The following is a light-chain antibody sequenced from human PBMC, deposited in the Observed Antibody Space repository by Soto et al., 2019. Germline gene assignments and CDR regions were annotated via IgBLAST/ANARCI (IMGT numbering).Light chain of an antibody. J-gene: IGLJ3*02. V-gene: IGLV2-14*03. CDR3: TSYPTSSPHLV. CDR2: DVT. Sequence: QSVLTQPASVSGSPGQSITISCTGTSSDVGGYNYVSWYQHHPGKAPKLMIYDVTNRPSGVANRFSGSKSGNTASLTISGLQAEDEADYYCTSYPTSSPHLVFGGGTKVTVL. CDR1: SSDVGGYNY.